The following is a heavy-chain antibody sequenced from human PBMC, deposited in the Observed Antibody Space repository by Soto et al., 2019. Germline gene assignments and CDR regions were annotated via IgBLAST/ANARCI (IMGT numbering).Heavy chain of an antibody. Sequence: PGESLKISCQAFEYSFPIYWISCVRQTPGGGLEWMVRIDPSESFATYSPSFQGHVTISADKSTRTVYLEWRSLQASDTATYYCARHRPGSGSSNLDFWGQGTPVTVSS. V-gene: IGHV5-10-1*01. J-gene: IGHJ4*02. CDR3: ARHRPGSGSSNLDF. CDR2: IDPSESFA. CDR1: EYSFPIYW. D-gene: IGHD3-10*01.